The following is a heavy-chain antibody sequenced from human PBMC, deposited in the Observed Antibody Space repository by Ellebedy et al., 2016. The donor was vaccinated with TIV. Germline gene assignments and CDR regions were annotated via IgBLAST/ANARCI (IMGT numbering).Heavy chain of an antibody. CDR1: GFTFSNYA. V-gene: IGHV3-23*01. D-gene: IGHD5-12*01. Sequence: GESLKIPXAASGFTFSNYAMTSVRQAPGKGLEWVSGIGDTAHNTYYVDSVKGRFTISRDNSGNTLYLQMNSLRAEDTAVYYCARDLLNYSGYEHRMDVWGQGTTVTVSS. J-gene: IGHJ6*02. CDR2: IGDTAHNT. CDR3: ARDLLNYSGYEHRMDV.